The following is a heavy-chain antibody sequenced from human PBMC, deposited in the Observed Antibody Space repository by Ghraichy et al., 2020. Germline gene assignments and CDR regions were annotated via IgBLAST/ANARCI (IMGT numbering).Heavy chain of an antibody. CDR1: GFTFSSYA. CDR2: ISSNGGST. Sequence: GGSLRLSCSASGFTFSSYAMHWVRQAPGKGLEYVSAISSNGGSTYYADSVKGRFTISRDNSKNTLYLQMSSLRAEDTAVYYCVVWTHDCTNGVCPPPYDAFDIGGQGRTVTVSS. V-gene: IGHV3-64D*06. D-gene: IGHD2-8*01. J-gene: IGHJ3*02. CDR3: VVWTHDCTNGVCPPPYDAFDI.